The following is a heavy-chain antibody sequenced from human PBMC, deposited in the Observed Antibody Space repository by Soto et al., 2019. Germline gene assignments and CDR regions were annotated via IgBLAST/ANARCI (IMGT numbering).Heavy chain of an antibody. CDR3: TRAAWFPYLSFY. J-gene: IGHJ4*02. D-gene: IGHD3-10*01. V-gene: IGHV3-48*03. CDR1: GFTFSRFE. Sequence: GGSLILSCAASGFTFSRFELHWVRQAPGKGLEWISYISSSGSTAYYASSVEGRFTTSRDNANNSVYLQMDSLRAEDTALYYCTRAAWFPYLSFYWGQGALVTVSS. CDR2: ISSSGSTA.